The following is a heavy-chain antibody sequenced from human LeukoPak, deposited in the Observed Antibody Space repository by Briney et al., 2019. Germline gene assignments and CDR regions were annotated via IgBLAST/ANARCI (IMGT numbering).Heavy chain of an antibody. CDR1: GYTFTSYD. CDR3: ARGRGYCSSTSCYVRAFDI. J-gene: IGHJ3*02. Sequence: ASVKVSCKASGYTFTSYDINWVRQATGQGLEWMGWMNPNSGNTGYAQKFQGRVTMTRNTSISTAYMELSSLRSEDTAVYYCARGRGYCSSTSCYVRAFDIWGQGTMVTVSS. V-gene: IGHV1-8*01. D-gene: IGHD2-2*01. CDR2: MNPNSGNT.